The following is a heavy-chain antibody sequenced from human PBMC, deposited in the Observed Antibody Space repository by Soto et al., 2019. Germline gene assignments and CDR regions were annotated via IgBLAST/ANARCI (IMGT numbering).Heavy chain of an antibody. Sequence: XESLKSSWTGSGYSFTSYWIGWVRQMPGKGLEWMGIIYPGDSDTRYSPSFQGQVTISADKSISTAYLQWSSLKASDTAMYYCARRADTGIADHWGQGALVTVS. CDR3: ARRADTGIADH. D-gene: IGHD6-13*01. V-gene: IGHV5-51*01. CDR2: IYPGDSDT. J-gene: IGHJ1*01. CDR1: GYSFTSYW.